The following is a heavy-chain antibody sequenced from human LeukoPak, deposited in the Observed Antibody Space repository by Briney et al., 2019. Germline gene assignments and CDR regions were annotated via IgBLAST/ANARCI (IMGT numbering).Heavy chain of an antibody. Sequence: GASVKVSCKASGGTFSSYAISWVRQAPGQGLEWMGWINPNSGGTNYAQKFQGRVTMTRDTSISTAYMELSRLRSDDTAVYYCARAAGNSSGWYWGFDPWGQGTLVTVSS. CDR1: GGTFSSYA. D-gene: IGHD6-19*01. CDR3: ARAAGNSSGWYWGFDP. CDR2: INPNSGGT. J-gene: IGHJ5*02. V-gene: IGHV1-2*02.